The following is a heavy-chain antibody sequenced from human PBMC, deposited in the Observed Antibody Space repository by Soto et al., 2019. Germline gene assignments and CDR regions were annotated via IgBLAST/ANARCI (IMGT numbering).Heavy chain of an antibody. J-gene: IGHJ1*01. CDR2: ISYDGSNK. CDR1: GFTFSSYA. V-gene: IGHV3-30-3*01. Sequence: QVQLVESGGGVVQPGRSLRLSCAASGFTFSSYAMHWVRQAPGKGLESVAVISYDGSNKYYADSVKGRFTISRDNSKNQLYLQMNSLRAEDTAVYYCASPGYSSSWRAEYFQHWGQGTLVTVSS. D-gene: IGHD6-13*01. CDR3: ASPGYSSSWRAEYFQH.